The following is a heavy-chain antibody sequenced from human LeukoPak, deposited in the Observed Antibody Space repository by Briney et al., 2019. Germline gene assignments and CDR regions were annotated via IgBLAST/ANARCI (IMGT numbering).Heavy chain of an antibody. J-gene: IGHJ4*02. CDR1: GFIFSSSG. D-gene: IGHD5-12*01. CDR3: VQGGWLDY. CDR2: ISSSGDTT. Sequence: GGSLSLSCAVSGFIFSSSGMTWVRQGPGKGLEWISVISSSGDTTNYADSVRGRFSASRDNSKNTLYLQMNSLRAEDTAIYYCVQGGWLDYWGQGTLVTVSS. V-gene: IGHV3-23*01.